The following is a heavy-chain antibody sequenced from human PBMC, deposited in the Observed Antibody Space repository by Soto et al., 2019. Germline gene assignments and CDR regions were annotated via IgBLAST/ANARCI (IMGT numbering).Heavy chain of an antibody. D-gene: IGHD3-22*01. J-gene: IGHJ4*02. V-gene: IGHV3-30*18. Sequence: QVQLVESGGGVVQPGRSLRLSCAASGFTFSSYGMHWVRQAPGKGLEWVAVISYDGSNKYYADSVKGRFTISRDNSKNTLYLQMNSLRAEDMAVYYCAKDQGPYDSSRNFDYWGQGTLVTVSS. CDR1: GFTFSSYG. CDR2: ISYDGSNK. CDR3: AKDQGPYDSSRNFDY.